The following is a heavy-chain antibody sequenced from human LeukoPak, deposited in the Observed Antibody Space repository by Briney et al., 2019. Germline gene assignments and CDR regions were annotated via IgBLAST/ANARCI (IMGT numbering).Heavy chain of an antibody. V-gene: IGHV1-69*13. J-gene: IGHJ4*02. CDR3: ARVSRRWYDSLDY. D-gene: IGHD4-23*01. CDR2: IIPIFGTA. CDR1: GGTFSSYA. Sequence: SVKVSCKASGGTFSSYAISWVRQAPGQGLEWMGGIIPIFGTANYAQKFQGRVTITADESTSTAYMELSRLRSDDTAVYYCARVSRRWYDSLDYWGQGTLVTVSS.